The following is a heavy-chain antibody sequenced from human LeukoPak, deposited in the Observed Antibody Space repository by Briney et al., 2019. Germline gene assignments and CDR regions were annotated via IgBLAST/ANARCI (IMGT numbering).Heavy chain of an antibody. CDR3: SREQGGVYEY. D-gene: IGHD3-16*01. Sequence: GGSLRLSCAASGFTFSTSGLRWVRQAPGKGLEWVSYISSSGNTIYYADSVKGRFTISRDNAKNSLYLQMNSLRDEDTAVYYSSREQGGVYEYWGQRTLVTVSS. CDR2: ISSSGNTI. CDR1: GFTFSTSG. J-gene: IGHJ4*02. V-gene: IGHV3-48*02.